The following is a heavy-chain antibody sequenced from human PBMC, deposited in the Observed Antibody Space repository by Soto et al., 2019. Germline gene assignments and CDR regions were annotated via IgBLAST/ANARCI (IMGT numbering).Heavy chain of an antibody. V-gene: IGHV4-59*01. CDR1: GGSISSYY. D-gene: IGHD1-1*01. CDR2: IYYSGST. Sequence: SETLSLTCTVSGGSISSYYWSWIRQPPGKGLEWIGYIYYSGSTNYNPSLKSRVTISVDTSKNQFSLKLSSVTAADTAVYYCARCAELEFSFDYWGQGTLVTAPQ. CDR3: ARCAELEFSFDY. J-gene: IGHJ4*02.